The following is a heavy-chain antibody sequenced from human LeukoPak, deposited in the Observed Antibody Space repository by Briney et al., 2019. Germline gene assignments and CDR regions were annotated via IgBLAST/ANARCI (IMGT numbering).Heavy chain of an antibody. D-gene: IGHD4-17*01. CDR2: IRFDGSNE. J-gene: IGHJ4*02. CDR3: AKVPDYAIYYFDY. Sequence: GGSLRLSCAASGFTFSSYGMHWVRQAPGKGLEWVAFIRFDGSNEYYADSVKGRFTISRDNSKNTLYLQMNSLRAEDTAVYYCAKVPDYAIYYFDYWGQGTLVTVSS. V-gene: IGHV3-30*02. CDR1: GFTFSSYG.